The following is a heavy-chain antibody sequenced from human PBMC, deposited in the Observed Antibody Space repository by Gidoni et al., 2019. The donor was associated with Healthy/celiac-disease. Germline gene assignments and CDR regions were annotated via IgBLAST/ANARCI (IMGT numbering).Heavy chain of an antibody. Sequence: QVQLQESGPGLVKPSETLSLTCTVSGDSINSFYWSWIRQPPGKGLEWIGYIYYSGTTNYNPSLESRLSISVDTSNNQFSLKLTSVTAADTAVYYCARRHVRGAGDSWFDPWGQGTLVTVSS. V-gene: IGHV4-59*08. J-gene: IGHJ5*02. CDR3: ARRHVRGAGDSWFDP. D-gene: IGHD3-16*01. CDR1: GDSINSFY. CDR2: IYYSGTT.